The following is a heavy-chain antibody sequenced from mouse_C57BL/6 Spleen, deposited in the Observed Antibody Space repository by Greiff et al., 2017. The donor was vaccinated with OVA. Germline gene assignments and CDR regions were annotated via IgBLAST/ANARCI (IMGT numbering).Heavy chain of an antibody. J-gene: IGHJ1*03. Sequence: EVQLQQSGPDLVKPGASVKLSCTASGFTFTDYYMNWVKQSPGKSLEWIGDINPNNGGTSYNQKLKGKVTLSVDKSSSTAYLELRSLTSEDSAVYYCARRENNYDWYFDGWGTGTTVTVSS. D-gene: IGHD2-12*01. CDR1: GFTFTDYY. CDR2: INPNNGGT. V-gene: IGHV1-26*01. CDR3: ARRENNYDWYFDG.